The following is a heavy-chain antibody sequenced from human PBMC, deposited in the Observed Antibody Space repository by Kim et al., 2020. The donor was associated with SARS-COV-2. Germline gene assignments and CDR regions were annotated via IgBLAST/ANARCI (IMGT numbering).Heavy chain of an antibody. Sequence: GGSLRLSCTASGFTFSSCWMAWVRQAPGKGLVWVARINHDGSNKIYADSVKGRFTISRDNAKNTLYLQMNSLRAEDTAVYYCARDLSSSSWYPRGMDVWGQGTTVTVS. CDR3: ARDLSSSSWYPRGMDV. V-gene: IGHV3-74*01. J-gene: IGHJ6*02. CDR1: GFTFSSCW. CDR2: INHDGSNK. D-gene: IGHD6-13*01.